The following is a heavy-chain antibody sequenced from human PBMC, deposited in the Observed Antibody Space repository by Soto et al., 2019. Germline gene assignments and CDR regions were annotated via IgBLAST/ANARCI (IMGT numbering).Heavy chain of an antibody. V-gene: IGHV3-48*01. CDR2: ISTNNDAI. Sequence: EVQLVESGGGLVQPGGSLRLSCAASGFSISDCRMNWVRRAPGKGLEWISYISTNNDAIYYADSVKGRFTISRDNAKNSLYLQMNSLRAEDTALYYCASVLGSRRSGSYPSYWGQGTLVTVSS. D-gene: IGHD3-10*01. CDR1: GFSISDCR. J-gene: IGHJ4*02. CDR3: ASVLGSRRSGSYPSY.